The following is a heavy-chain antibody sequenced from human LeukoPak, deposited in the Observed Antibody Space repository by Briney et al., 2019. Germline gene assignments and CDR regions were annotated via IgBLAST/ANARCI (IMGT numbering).Heavy chain of an antibody. CDR2: INPSGGST. V-gene: IGHV1-46*01. Sequence: ASVKVSCKASGYTFTSYYMHWVRQAPGQGLEWMGIINPSGGSTSYAQKFQGRVTMTRDTSTSTVYMELSSLRSEDTAVYYCARQTIISSGRGRGAFDIWGQGTMVTVSS. D-gene: IGHD6-19*01. CDR1: GYTFTSYY. CDR3: ARQTIISSGRGRGAFDI. J-gene: IGHJ3*02.